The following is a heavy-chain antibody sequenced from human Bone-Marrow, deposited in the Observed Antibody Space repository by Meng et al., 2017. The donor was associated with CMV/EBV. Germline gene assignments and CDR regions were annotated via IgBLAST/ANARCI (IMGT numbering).Heavy chain of an antibody. V-gene: IGHV5-51*01. Sequence: SGYSCTSYWIGWVRQMPGEGLEWMGIIYPGDSDTRYSPSFQGQVTISADKSISTAYLQWSSLKASDTAMYYCARHEEGGGDCYLDYWGQGTLVTVSS. CDR3: ARHEEGGGDCYLDY. CDR1: GYSCTSYW. D-gene: IGHD2-21*02. J-gene: IGHJ4*02. CDR2: IYPGDSDT.